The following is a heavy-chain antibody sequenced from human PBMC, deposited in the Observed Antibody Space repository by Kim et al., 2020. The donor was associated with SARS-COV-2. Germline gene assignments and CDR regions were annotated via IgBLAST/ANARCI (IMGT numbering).Heavy chain of an antibody. CDR2: ISSSSSYI. CDR1: GFTFSSYS. CDR3: ARVSSVAAAGTGVDY. Sequence: GGSLRLSCAASGFTFSSYSMNWVRQAPGKGLEWVSSISSSSSYIYYADSVKGRFTISRDNAKNSLYLQMNSLRAEDTVVYYCARVSSVAAAGTGVDYWGQGTLVTVSS. V-gene: IGHV3-21*01. D-gene: IGHD6-13*01. J-gene: IGHJ4*01.